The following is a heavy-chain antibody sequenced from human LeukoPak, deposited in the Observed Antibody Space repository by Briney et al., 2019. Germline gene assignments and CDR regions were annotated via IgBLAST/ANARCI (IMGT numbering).Heavy chain of an antibody. J-gene: IGHJ4*02. CDR1: GGSISSGGYY. CDR2: IYYSGST. D-gene: IGHD3-10*01. Sequence: SQTLSLTCTVSGGSISSGGYYWSWIRQHPGKGLEWIGYIYYSGSTYYNPSLKSRVTISVDTSKNQFSLKLSSVTAADTAVYYCARRVGSGTPLFDYWGQGTLVTVSS. CDR3: ARRVGSGTPLFDY. V-gene: IGHV4-31*03.